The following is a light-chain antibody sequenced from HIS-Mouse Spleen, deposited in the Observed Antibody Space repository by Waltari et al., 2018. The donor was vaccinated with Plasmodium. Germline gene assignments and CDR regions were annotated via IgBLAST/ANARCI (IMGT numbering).Light chain of an antibody. J-gene: IGKJ3*01. Sequence: EIVMTQSPATLSVSPGERATLSCRASQSVSSNLAWYQQKPGQAPRLLIYGASTKATGIPARFSGSVSGTEFTLTIRSLQSEDFAVYYCQQYNNWSFTFGPGTKVDIK. CDR3: QQYNNWSFT. CDR1: QSVSSN. V-gene: IGKV3-15*01. CDR2: GAS.